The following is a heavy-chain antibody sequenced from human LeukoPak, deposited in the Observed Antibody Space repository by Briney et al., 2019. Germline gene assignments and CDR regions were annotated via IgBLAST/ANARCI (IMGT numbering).Heavy chain of an antibody. V-gene: IGHV1-69*05. CDR2: IIPIFGKA. CDR1: GGTFSSYA. Sequence: GSSVKVSCKASGGTFSSYAITWVRQAPGQGLEWMGGIIPIFGKAKYAQKVQGRVTMSTDESTSTAYMELSSLRSDDTAVYYCASRGANFDYWGQGTLVTVSS. J-gene: IGHJ4*02. D-gene: IGHD1-26*01. CDR3: ASRGANFDY.